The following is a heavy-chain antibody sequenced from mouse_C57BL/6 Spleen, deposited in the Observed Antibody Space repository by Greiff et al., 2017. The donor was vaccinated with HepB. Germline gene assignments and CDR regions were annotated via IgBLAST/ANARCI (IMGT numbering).Heavy chain of an antibody. CDR3: ACYYGSSYDWYFDV. CDR2: IDPEDGDT. D-gene: IGHD1-1*01. Sequence: VQLQQSGAELVRPGASVKLSCTASGFNIKDYYMHWVKQRPEQGLEWIGRIDPEDGDTEYAPKFQGKATMTADTSSNTAYLQLSSLTSEDSAVYYCACYYGSSYDWYFDVWGTGTTVTVSS. V-gene: IGHV14-1*01. J-gene: IGHJ1*03. CDR1: GFNIKDYY.